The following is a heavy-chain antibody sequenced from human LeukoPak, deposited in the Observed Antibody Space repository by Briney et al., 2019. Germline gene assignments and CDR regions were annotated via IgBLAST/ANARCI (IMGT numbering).Heavy chain of an antibody. CDR1: GFTVSSNY. V-gene: IGHV3-53*01. Sequence: GGSLRLSCAASGFTVSSNYMSWVRQAPRKGLEWVSVVYTGGNTYYADSVRGRFTISRDHSKNTLYLQINSLRAEDTAAYYCASPSSGQSFDIWGQGTMVTVSS. CDR3: ASPSSGQSFDI. D-gene: IGHD6-19*01. J-gene: IGHJ3*02. CDR2: VYTGGNT.